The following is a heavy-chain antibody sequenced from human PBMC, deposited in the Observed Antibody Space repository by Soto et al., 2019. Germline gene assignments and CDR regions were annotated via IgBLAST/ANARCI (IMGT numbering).Heavy chain of an antibody. CDR3: ARGKRPDPFFEY. J-gene: IGHJ4*02. V-gene: IGHV4-34*01. CDR1: GGSFSGYY. D-gene: IGHD2-2*01. Sequence: SETLSLTCAVYGGSFSGYYWDWIRQPPGEGLEWIGEINPDGATNYTPSLRGRVTISIDTSRSQFSLKLSSVTAADTAVYYCARGKRPDPFFEYWGQGAQVIASS. CDR2: INPDGAT.